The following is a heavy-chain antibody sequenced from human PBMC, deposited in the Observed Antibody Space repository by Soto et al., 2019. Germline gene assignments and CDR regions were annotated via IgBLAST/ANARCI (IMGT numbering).Heavy chain of an antibody. CDR2: IFYTGST. D-gene: IGHD5-12*01. CDR1: VGSISSSYYY. Sequence: QLQLQESGPGLVKPSETLSLTCTVSVGSISSSYYYWGWIRQPPGKGLEWIGSIFYTGSTYYNPSLKSRVTISVDTSKNQFSLKLSSVTAADTAVYYCARLVDMATNTEFDYWGQGTLVTVSS. J-gene: IGHJ4*02. CDR3: ARLVDMATNTEFDY. V-gene: IGHV4-39*01.